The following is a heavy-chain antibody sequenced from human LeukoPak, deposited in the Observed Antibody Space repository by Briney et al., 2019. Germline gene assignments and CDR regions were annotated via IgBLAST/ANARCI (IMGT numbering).Heavy chain of an antibody. V-gene: IGHV3-33*01. CDR3: AREEATTVRGGSDY. CDR2: IWLDGTKK. J-gene: IGHJ4*02. CDR1: GFTFSIYV. D-gene: IGHD3-10*01. Sequence: GRSLRLSCAASGFTFSIYVMHWVRQAPGKGLEWVGRIWLDGTKKCYPDSVKGRFTISRDNSKNPLYPQMNKLRAEDTAVYYCAREEATTVRGGSDYWGQGTLVTVSS.